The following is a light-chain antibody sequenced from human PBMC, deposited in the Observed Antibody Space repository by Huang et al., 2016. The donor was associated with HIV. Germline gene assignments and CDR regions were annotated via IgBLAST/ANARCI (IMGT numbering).Light chain of an antibody. Sequence: DIQLTQSPSAMSASVGDRVSIICRASQGIANYLAWFQQKPGGAPKRLIYAASSLQSGVPSRFSGSGSGTKFILTISRLQPEDFATYYCLQHHGYPRTFGQGTKV. CDR1: QGIANY. J-gene: IGKJ1*01. V-gene: IGKV1-17*03. CDR2: AAS. CDR3: LQHHGYPRT.